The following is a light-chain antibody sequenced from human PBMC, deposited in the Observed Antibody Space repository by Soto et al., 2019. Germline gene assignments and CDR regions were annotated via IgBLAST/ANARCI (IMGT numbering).Light chain of an antibody. V-gene: IGLV1-40*01. J-gene: IGLJ2*01. CDR3: QSHDSSLSGHVV. CDR1: SSNIGAGYD. CDR2: GNS. Sequence: QSVLTQPPSVSGAPGRRVTISCTGSSSNIGAGYDVHWYQQLPGTAPKLLIYGNSNRPSGVPDRFSGSKSGTSASLAITGLQAEDEAESYCQSHDSSLSGHVVFGGGTKLTVL.